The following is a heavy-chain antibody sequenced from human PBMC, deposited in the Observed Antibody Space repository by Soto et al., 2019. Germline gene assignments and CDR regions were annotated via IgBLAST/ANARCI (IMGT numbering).Heavy chain of an antibody. V-gene: IGHV3-23*01. D-gene: IGHD1-7*01. Sequence: GGSLRLSCAASGFTFSSYAMSWVRQAPGKGLEWVSAISGSGGSTYYADSVKGRFTISRDNSKNTLYLQMNSLRAEDTAVYYCAKDSTGTTVQALLTYYYMDVWGKGTTVTVSS. CDR1: GFTFSSYA. CDR3: AKDSTGTTVQALLTYYYMDV. J-gene: IGHJ6*03. CDR2: ISGSGGST.